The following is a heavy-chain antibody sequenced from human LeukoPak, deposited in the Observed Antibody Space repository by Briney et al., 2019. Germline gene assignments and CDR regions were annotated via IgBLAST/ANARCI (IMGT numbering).Heavy chain of an antibody. D-gene: IGHD3-10*01. CDR1: GYTFTGYY. CDR3: ARGGALPNWFDP. V-gene: IGHV1-8*02. Sequence: GASVKVSCKASGYTFTGYYMHWVRQATGQGLEWMGWMNPNSGNTGYAQKFQGRVTMTRNTSISTAYMELSSLRSEDTAVYYCARGGALPNWFDPWGQGTLVTVSS. CDR2: MNPNSGNT. J-gene: IGHJ5*02.